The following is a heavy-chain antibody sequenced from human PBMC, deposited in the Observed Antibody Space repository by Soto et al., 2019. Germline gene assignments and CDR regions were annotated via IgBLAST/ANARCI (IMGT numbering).Heavy chain of an antibody. CDR2: IYYSGTT. V-gene: IGHV4-31*03. Sequence: SETLSLTCTVSGDCISSGGYYWSWIRHHPGTGLEWIGYIYYSGTTYYNPSLESRVTISADMSENQFSLKVNSVTVADTAVYYCVSTYYTATSGPFDYWGQGTQVT. CDR1: GDCISSGGYY. J-gene: IGHJ4*02. D-gene: IGHD3-22*01. CDR3: VSTYYTATSGPFDY.